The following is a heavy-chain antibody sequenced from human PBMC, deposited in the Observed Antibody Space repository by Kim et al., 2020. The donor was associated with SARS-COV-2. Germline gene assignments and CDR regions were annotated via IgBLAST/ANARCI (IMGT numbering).Heavy chain of an antibody. D-gene: IGHD3-10*01. CDR1: GFSFNTYT. Sequence: LSLTCAASGFSFNTYTMDWVRQAPGKGLEWVSSITISSTHIYYADSVEGRFTISRDNARNSVYLHMNSLRVDDTAIYYCARGWFGQVGDYWGQGARV. J-gene: IGHJ4*02. V-gene: IGHV3-21*01. CDR2: ITISSTHI. CDR3: ARGWFGQVGDY.